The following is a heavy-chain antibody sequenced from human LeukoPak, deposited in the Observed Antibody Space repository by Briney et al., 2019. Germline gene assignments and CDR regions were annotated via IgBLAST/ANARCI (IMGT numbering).Heavy chain of an antibody. CDR2: ISIIGSTI. Sequence: SLRLSWPASVFTFSYYYLIGIRQAPGRGRDGVACISIIGSTIYYADCVRGRFTNSRDNAKNSLYLQMNSLRAEDTAVYYCATELLGVWGKGTTVTVSS. D-gene: IGHD4-23*01. CDR1: VFTFSYYY. J-gene: IGHJ6*04. CDR3: ATELLGV. V-gene: IGHV3-11*01.